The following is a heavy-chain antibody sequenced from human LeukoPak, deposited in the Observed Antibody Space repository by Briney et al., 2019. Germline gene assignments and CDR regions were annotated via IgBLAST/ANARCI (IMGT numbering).Heavy chain of an antibody. V-gene: IGHV3-23*01. CDR3: AKNGDRGAYCSGGTCYPYYYYYMDV. D-gene: IGHD2-15*01. J-gene: IGHJ6*03. CDR2: ISGSGGST. Sequence: GGSLRLSCAASGFTFSSYGMSWVRQAPGKGLEWVSTISGSGGSTYYADSVRGRFTISRDNSKNTLYLQMNSLSAEDTAVYYCAKNGDRGAYCSGGTCYPYYYYYMDVWGKGTTVTISS. CDR1: GFTFSSYG.